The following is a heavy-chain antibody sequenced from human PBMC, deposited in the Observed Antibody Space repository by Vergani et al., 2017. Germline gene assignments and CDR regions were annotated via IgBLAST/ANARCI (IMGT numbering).Heavy chain of an antibody. J-gene: IGHJ4*02. D-gene: IGHD1-1*01. V-gene: IGHV5-51*01. CDR1: GYSFTSYW. CDR3: ARHSGGLFTTGTTCDY. CDR2: IYPGDSDT. Sequence: EVQLVPSGAEVKTPGESLKISCKGSGYSFTSYWIGWVRQMPGKGLEWMGIIYPGDSDTRYSPSFQGQVTISADKSISTAYLQWSSLKASDTAMYYCARHSGGLFTTGTTCDYWGQGTLVTVSS.